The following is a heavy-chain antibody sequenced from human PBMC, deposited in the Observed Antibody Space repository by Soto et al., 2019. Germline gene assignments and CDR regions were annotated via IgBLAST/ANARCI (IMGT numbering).Heavy chain of an antibody. CDR1: GFTFSSYA. CDR3: APEPFGSGWPRDY. V-gene: IGHV3-30-3*01. Sequence: QVQLVESGGGVVQPGRSLRLSCAASGFTFSSYAMHWVRQAPGKGLEWVAVISYDGSNKYYADSVKGRFTISRDNSKNTLYLQMNSLRAEDTAVYYCAPEPFGSGWPRDYWGQGTLVTVSS. D-gene: IGHD6-19*01. J-gene: IGHJ4*02. CDR2: ISYDGSNK.